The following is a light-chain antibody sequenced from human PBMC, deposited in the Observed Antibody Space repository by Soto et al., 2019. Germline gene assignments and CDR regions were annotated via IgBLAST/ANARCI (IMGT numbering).Light chain of an antibody. J-gene: IGLJ3*02. CDR1: NSNIARNY. Sequence: QSALIQPPSVSGTPGQQISISCSGNNSNIARNYVYWYHQLPGAAPKVLIYQNSLRPSGVPDRISGSKSGTSASLAISGLRFEDEGDFYCASWDDNLRSQLFGGGTKLTVL. CDR3: ASWDDNLRSQL. CDR2: QNS. V-gene: IGLV1-47*01.